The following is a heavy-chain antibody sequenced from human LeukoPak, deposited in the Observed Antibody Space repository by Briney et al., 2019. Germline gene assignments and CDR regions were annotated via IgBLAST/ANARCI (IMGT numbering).Heavy chain of an antibody. V-gene: IGHV3-30*04. Sequence: SGRSLRLSCAASGFTFSSYAMHWVRQAPGKGLEVVAVISYDGSNKYYADSVKGRFTISRDNSKNTLYLQMNSLRAEDTAVYYCARNPGIVGAQTRAFDYWGQGTLVTVSS. D-gene: IGHD1-26*01. CDR2: ISYDGSNK. CDR1: GFTFSSYA. J-gene: IGHJ4*02. CDR3: ARNPGIVGAQTRAFDY.